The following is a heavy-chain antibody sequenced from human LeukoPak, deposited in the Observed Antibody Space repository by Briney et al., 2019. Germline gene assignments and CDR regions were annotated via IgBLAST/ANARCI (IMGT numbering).Heavy chain of an antibody. CDR2: INHSGST. Sequence: SETLSLTCAVSGGSFSGYYWSWIRQPPGKGLEWIGEINHSGSTNYNPSLKSRVTISVDTSKNQFSLKLSSVAAAETAVYYCARGSGWYSSGWLGYWGQGTLVTVSS. CDR3: ARGSGWYSSGWLGY. CDR1: GGSFSGYY. J-gene: IGHJ4*02. D-gene: IGHD6-19*01. V-gene: IGHV4-34*01.